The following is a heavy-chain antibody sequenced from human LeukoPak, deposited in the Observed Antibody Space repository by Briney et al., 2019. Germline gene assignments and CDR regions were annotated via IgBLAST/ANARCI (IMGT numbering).Heavy chain of an antibody. CDR3: AQDRGGQQQLIQGFAY. D-gene: IGHD6-13*01. Sequence: GGSLRLSCAASGFTVSSYSMNWVRQAPGKGLEWVSYISSSSSTIYYADSVKGRFTISRDNAKNSLYLQMNSLRDEDTAVYYCAQDRGGQQQLIQGFAYWGQGTLVTVSS. CDR2: ISSSSSTI. J-gene: IGHJ4*02. V-gene: IGHV3-48*02. CDR1: GFTVSSYS.